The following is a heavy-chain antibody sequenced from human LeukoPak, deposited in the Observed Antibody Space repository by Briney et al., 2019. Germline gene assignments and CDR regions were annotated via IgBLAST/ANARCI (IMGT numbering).Heavy chain of an antibody. CDR2: INPSGGST. CDR3: ARDSALLSVPLGGAFDI. Sequence: ASVKVSCKAPGYTFTGYYMHWVRQAPGQGLEWMGIINPSGGSTSYAQKFQGRVTMTRDTSTSTVYMELSSLRSEDTTVYYCARDSALLSVPLGGAFDIWGQGTMVTVSS. CDR1: GYTFTGYY. J-gene: IGHJ3*02. D-gene: IGHD2-15*01. V-gene: IGHV1-46*01.